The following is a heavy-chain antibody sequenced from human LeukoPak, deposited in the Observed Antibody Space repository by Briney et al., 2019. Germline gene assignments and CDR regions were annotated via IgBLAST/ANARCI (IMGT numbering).Heavy chain of an antibody. CDR3: VRPNGGHTENWFDP. CDR1: GVAMSSSSYY. D-gene: IGHD2-8*01. Sequence: SETLSLTCTVSGVAMSSSSYYWGWLRQPPGKGLEWIGSIYYSGSTFYNPSLKSRVTISLDTSKNQFSLKLTSVSAADTAVYYCVRPNGGHTENWFDPWGQGTLVTVSS. V-gene: IGHV4-39*01. J-gene: IGHJ5*02. CDR2: IYYSGST.